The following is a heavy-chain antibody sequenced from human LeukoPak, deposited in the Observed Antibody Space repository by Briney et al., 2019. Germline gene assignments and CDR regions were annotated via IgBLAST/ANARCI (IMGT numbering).Heavy chain of an antibody. Sequence: PETLSLTCAVYGGSFSGYYWSWIRQPPGKGLEWIGEINHSGSTNYNPSLKSRVTISVDTSKNQFSLKLSSVTAADTAVYYCARGIWYCSSTSCYSGSYYYYGMDVWGKGTTVTVSS. CDR2: INHSGST. D-gene: IGHD2-2*01. CDR3: ARGIWYCSSTSCYSGSYYYYGMDV. CDR1: GGSFSGYY. J-gene: IGHJ6*04. V-gene: IGHV4-34*01.